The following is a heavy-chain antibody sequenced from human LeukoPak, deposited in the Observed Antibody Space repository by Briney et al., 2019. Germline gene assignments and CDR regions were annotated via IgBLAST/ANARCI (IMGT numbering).Heavy chain of an antibody. CDR3: ARVGYAIAAAGPDMTDYYYFGMDV. D-gene: IGHD6-13*01. J-gene: IGHJ6*02. V-gene: IGHV3-21*01. Sequence: GGSLRLSCAASGFAFSSYRMNWVRQAPGKGLAWVSSITGGSGHIYYADSVKGRFTISRDNAKNSLYLQMNSLRAEDTAVYYCARVGYAIAAAGPDMTDYYYFGMDVWGQGTTVTVSS. CDR1: GFAFSSYR. CDR2: ITGGSGHI.